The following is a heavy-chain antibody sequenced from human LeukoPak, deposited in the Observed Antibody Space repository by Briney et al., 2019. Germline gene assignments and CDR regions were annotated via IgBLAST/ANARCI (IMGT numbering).Heavy chain of an antibody. CDR2: IYTSGST. CDR3: ASHSTDYYGSGSYYKKPLVVDV. J-gene: IGHJ6*04. Sequence: PSETLSLTCTVSGGSISSGSYYWSWIRQPAGKGLEWIGRIYTSGSTNYNPSLKSRVTISVDTSKNQFSLKLSSVTAADTAVYYCASHSTDYYGSGSYYKKPLVVDVWGKGTTVTISS. D-gene: IGHD3-10*01. CDR1: GGSISSGSYY. V-gene: IGHV4-61*02.